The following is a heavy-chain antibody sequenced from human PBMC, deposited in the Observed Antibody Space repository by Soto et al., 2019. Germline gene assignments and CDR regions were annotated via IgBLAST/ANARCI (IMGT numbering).Heavy chain of an antibody. CDR3: AKHPTLSFDI. CDR2: IIPLLSTP. Sequence: GASVKVSCKASGDTFRNQAFSWVRQAPGQGLKWMGGIIPLLSTPKYAQKFQARVTITADESTSTVYMELSSQRSEDTAIYYCAKHPTLSFDIWRKGTMVTVPS. J-gene: IGHJ3*02. D-gene: IGHD2-15*01. CDR1: GDTFRNQA. V-gene: IGHV1-69*13.